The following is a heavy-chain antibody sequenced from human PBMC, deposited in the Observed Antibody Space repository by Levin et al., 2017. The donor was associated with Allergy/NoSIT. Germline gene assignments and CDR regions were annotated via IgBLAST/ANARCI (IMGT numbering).Heavy chain of an antibody. CDR3: AHRRGSGSYVDY. Sequence: SGPTLVKPTQTLTLTCTFSGFSLSTSGVGVGWIRQPPGKALEWLALIYWDDDERYSPSLKSRLTITKDTSKNQVVLTMTNMDPVDTATYYCAHRRGSGSYVDYWGQGTLVTVSS. J-gene: IGHJ4*02. D-gene: IGHD3-10*01. CDR2: IYWDDDE. V-gene: IGHV2-5*02. CDR1: GFSLSTSGVG.